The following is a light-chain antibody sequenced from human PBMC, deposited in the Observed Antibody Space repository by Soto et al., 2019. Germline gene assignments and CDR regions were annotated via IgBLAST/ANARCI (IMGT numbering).Light chain of an antibody. J-gene: IGKJ2*01. CDR2: DAS. CDR1: QSVGNY. Sequence: EVVLTQSPVTLSLSPGERASLSCRASQSVGNYLVWFQQRPGQAPRLLIQDASNRATDIPARFSGSGSGTDSTLTISSLEPEDFAVYYCQHRSNRPFMYTFGQGTKVDIK. CDR3: QHRSNRPFMYT. V-gene: IGKV3-11*01.